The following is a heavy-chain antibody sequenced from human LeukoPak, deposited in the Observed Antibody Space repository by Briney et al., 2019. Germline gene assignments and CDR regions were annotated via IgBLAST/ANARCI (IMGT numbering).Heavy chain of an antibody. J-gene: IGHJ6*02. D-gene: IGHD6-13*01. Sequence: ASVKVSCKASGYTVTSYGISWVRQAPGQGLEWMGWISAYNGNTNYAQKLQGRVTMTTDTSTSTAYMELRSLRSDDTAVYYCARGLAAAGVDYYYYYGMDVWGQGTTVIVSS. CDR2: ISAYNGNT. V-gene: IGHV1-18*01. CDR1: GYTVTSYG. CDR3: ARGLAAAGVDYYYYYGMDV.